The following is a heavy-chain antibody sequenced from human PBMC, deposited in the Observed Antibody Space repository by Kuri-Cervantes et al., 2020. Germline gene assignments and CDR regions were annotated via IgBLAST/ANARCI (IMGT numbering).Heavy chain of an antibody. D-gene: IGHD3-10*01. CDR1: GFTFTTYD. CDR2: MNPDSGNT. J-gene: IGHJ4*02. CDR3: VRGVRSGQPLGDY. Sequence: ASVKVSCKASGFTFTTYDINWLRQATGQGLEWMGWMNPDSGNTGYARKFQGRVTMTRDTSISTAYMEMSSLRSDDTAVYYCVRGVRSGQPLGDYWGQGTLVTVSS. V-gene: IGHV1-8*02.